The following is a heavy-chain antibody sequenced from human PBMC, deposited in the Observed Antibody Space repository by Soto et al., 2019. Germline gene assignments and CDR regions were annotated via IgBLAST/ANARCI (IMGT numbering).Heavy chain of an antibody. CDR2: IGTAGDT. V-gene: IGHV3-13*01. J-gene: IGHJ4*02. CDR1: GFTFSNYD. Sequence: EVQLVESGGGLVQPGGSLRLSCAASGFTFSNYDMHWFRQVPGQGLEWVSTIGTAGDTYYPGSVKGRFTSSRENAKNSLYLQMNSLSAEDTAVDYCARCRLISLYYFDYWGQGTLVTVSS. CDR3: ARCRLISLYYFDY. D-gene: IGHD2-15*01.